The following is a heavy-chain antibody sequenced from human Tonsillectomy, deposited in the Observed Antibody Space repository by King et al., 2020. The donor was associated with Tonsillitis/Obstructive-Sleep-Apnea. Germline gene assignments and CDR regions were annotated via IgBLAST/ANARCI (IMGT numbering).Heavy chain of an antibody. CDR1: GYSFTSYW. CDR2: IYPGDSDI. D-gene: IGHD3-3*01. Sequence: QLVQSGAEVKKPGESLKISCKGSGYSFTSYWIGWVRQMPGKGLEWMGIIYPGDSDIRYSPSFQGQVTISVDKSISTAYLQWSSLKASDTAMYYCAILGFWSGYYSFDWFDPWGQGTLVTVSS. V-gene: IGHV5-51*01. J-gene: IGHJ5*02. CDR3: AILGFWSGYYSFDWFDP.